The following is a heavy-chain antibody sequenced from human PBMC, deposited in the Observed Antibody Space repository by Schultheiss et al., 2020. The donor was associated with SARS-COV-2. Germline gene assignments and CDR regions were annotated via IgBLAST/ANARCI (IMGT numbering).Heavy chain of an antibody. CDR1: GGSVSSGSYY. CDR2: ICYSGST. J-gene: IGHJ4*02. D-gene: IGHD6-19*01. CDR3: ARVPRSPFAAVKQWLFDY. V-gene: IGHV4-61*01. Sequence: SQTLSPTCTVSGGSVSSGSYYWSWIRQPPGKGLVWIGYICYSGSTNYNPSLRTRLTISVDTSKNQFSLKLRSVTDADTALYYCARVPRSPFAAVKQWLFDYWGRGAMVTVAS.